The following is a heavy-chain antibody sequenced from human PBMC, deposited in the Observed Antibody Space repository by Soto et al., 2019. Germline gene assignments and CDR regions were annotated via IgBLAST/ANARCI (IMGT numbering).Heavy chain of an antibody. D-gene: IGHD5-12*01. CDR2: TYFRSKWYN. J-gene: IGHJ5*02. CDR3: AKGDNLGPKTGYAFDP. V-gene: IGHV6-1*01. CDR1: GDSVSSNTAS. Sequence: PSQTLSLTCAISGDSVSSNTASWNWIRQSPSRGREWLGRTYFRSKWYNDYAVSVKSRIIINPDTSNNQFSLQLNSVTPEDTAVYFCAKGDNLGPKTGYAFDPWGQGIMVTVSS.